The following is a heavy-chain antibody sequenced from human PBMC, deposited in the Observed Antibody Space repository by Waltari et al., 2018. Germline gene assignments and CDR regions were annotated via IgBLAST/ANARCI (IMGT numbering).Heavy chain of an antibody. V-gene: IGHV3-23*04. D-gene: IGHD6-13*01. CDR3: AKCVAAAATGYNWFDP. J-gene: IGHJ5*02. CDR1: GFTFSSYA. Sequence: EVQLVESGGGLVQPGGSLRLSCAASGFTFSSYAMSWVRQAPGKGLEWVSAISGSGGSTYYADSVKGRFTISRDNSKNTLYLQMNSLRAEDTAVYYCAKCVAAAATGYNWFDPWSQGTLVTVSS. CDR2: ISGSGGST.